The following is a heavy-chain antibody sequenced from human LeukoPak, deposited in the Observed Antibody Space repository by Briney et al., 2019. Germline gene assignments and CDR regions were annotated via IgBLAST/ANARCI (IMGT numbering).Heavy chain of an antibody. V-gene: IGHV2-70*11. D-gene: IGHD6-13*01. CDR1: GFSLSTSGMC. J-gene: IGHJ4*02. Sequence: SGPTLVNPTQTLTLTCTFSGFSLSTSGMCVSWIRQPPGKALEWLARIDWDDDKHYSTSLKTRLTISKDTSKNQVVLTMTNMDPVDTATYYCARISRDSSSWYFEYWGQGTLVTVSS. CDR2: IDWDDDK. CDR3: ARISRDSSSWYFEY.